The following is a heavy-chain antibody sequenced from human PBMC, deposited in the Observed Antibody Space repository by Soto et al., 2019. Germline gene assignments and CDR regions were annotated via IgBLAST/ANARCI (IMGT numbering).Heavy chain of an antibody. J-gene: IGHJ6*02. Sequence: QVQLQESGPGLVKPSGTLSLTCAVSGGSISSSNWWSWVRQPPGKGLEWIGEIYHSGSTNYNPSLKSRVTRSVTKSKNQFSLKLSSVTAADTAVYYCARVSGRYYYGMDVWGQGTTVTVSS. CDR3: ARVSGRYYYGMDV. D-gene: IGHD6-19*01. CDR2: IYHSGST. V-gene: IGHV4-4*02. CDR1: GGSISSSNW.